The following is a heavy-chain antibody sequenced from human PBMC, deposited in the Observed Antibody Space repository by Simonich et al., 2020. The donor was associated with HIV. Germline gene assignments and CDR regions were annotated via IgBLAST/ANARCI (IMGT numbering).Heavy chain of an antibody. V-gene: IGHV4-34*01. D-gene: IGHD4-17*01. J-gene: IGHJ4*02. CDR1: GGSFSGYY. CDR3: ARRHPTTVTTPYFDY. CDR2: INHSGST. Sequence: QVQLQQWGAGLLKPSETLSLTCAVYGGSFSGYYWSWIRPPPGKGLEWIGEINHSGSTNYNPPLKSRVTISVDTSKNQFSLKLSSVTAADTAVYYCARRHPTTVTTPYFDYWGQGTLVTVSS.